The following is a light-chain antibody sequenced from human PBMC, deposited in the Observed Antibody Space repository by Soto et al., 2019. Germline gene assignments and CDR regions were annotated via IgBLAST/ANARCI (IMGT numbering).Light chain of an antibody. V-gene: IGKV3-20*01. J-gene: IGKJ4*01. CDR2: GAS. CDR3: QQYGSSPLT. Sequence: EIVLTQSPGTLSLSPGERAALSCRASQSVNNRYLAWYQQKPGQAPRLLVYGASSRATVIPDRFSGSGSGTDFTLTVSRLEPEDCAVYYCQQYGSSPLTFGGGTKVEIK. CDR1: QSVNNRY.